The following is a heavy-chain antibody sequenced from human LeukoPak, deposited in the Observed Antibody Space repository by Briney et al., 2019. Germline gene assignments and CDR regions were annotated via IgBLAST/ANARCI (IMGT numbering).Heavy chain of an antibody. CDR3: ARDMGIDIVVVPAAIAPDY. CDR2: INPNSGGT. V-gene: IGHV1-2*02. J-gene: IGHJ4*02. D-gene: IGHD2-2*02. Sequence: ASVKVSCKASVYTFTGYYMHWVRQAPGQGLEWMGWINPNSGGTNYAQKFQGRVTMTRDTSISTAYMELSRLRSDDTAVYYCARDMGIDIVVVPAAIAPDYWGQGTLVTVSS. CDR1: VYTFTGYY.